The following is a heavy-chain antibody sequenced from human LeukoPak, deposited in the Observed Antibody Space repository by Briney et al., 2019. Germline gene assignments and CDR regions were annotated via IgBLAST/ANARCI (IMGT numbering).Heavy chain of an antibody. CDR2: IKEDGSDK. CDR3: ARDAGAGFDY. V-gene: IGHV3-7*01. J-gene: IGHJ4*02. CDR1: GFTFRSYW. D-gene: IGHD3-10*01. Sequence: PGGSLRLSCAASGFTFRSYWMTWVRQAPGKGLEWVANIKEDGSDKYYVGSVKGRFTISKDNAKNSVYLQMNSLRAEDTAVYYCARDAGAGFDYWGQGTLVTVSS.